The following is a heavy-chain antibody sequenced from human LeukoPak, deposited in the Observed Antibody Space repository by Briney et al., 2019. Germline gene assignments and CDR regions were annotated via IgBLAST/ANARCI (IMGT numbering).Heavy chain of an antibody. CDR1: GITFTTYW. Sequence: PGGSLRLSCAASGITFTTYWMSWVRQAPGKGLEWGANIREDGSDKYYVDSVKGRFTISRDNAKNSLYLQMNSLRAEDTAVYYCARDSAGYDYWGQGTLVTVSS. V-gene: IGHV3-7*01. CDR3: ARDSAGYDY. D-gene: IGHD5-12*01. CDR2: IREDGSDK. J-gene: IGHJ4*02.